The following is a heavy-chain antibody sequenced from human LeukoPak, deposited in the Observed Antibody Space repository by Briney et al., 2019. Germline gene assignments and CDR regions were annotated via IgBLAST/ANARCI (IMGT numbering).Heavy chain of an antibody. CDR3: ARDGRAGSLFAY. V-gene: IGHV4-59*01. CDR2: ISYSGST. J-gene: IGHJ4*02. Sequence: SETLSLTCTVSGGSISSYYWSWIRQPPGKGLEWVGYISYSGSTNYNPSLKSRATISVDTSKNQFSLKLSSVTAADTAIYYCARDGRAGSLFAYWGQGTLVTVSS. CDR1: GGSISSYY. D-gene: IGHD6-19*01.